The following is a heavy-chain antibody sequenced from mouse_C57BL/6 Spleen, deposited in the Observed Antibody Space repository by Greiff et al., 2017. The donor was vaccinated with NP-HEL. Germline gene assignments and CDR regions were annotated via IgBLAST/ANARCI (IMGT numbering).Heavy chain of an antibody. J-gene: IGHJ1*03. CDR2: IHPNSGST. D-gene: IGHD3-1*01. Sequence: QVQLQQPGAELVKPGASVKLSCKASGYTFTSYWMHWVKQRPGQGLEWIGMIHPNSGSTNYNEKFKSKATLTVDKSSSTAYMQLSSLTSEDSAVYYCARSSGGEYFDVWGTGTTVTVSS. CDR1: GYTFTSYW. V-gene: IGHV1-64*01. CDR3: ARSSGGEYFDV.